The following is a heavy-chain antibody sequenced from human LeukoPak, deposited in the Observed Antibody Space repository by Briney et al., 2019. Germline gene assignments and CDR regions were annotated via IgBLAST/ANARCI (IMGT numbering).Heavy chain of an antibody. D-gene: IGHD5-24*01. CDR1: GFTFSSYS. Sequence: GGSLRLSCAASGFTFSSYSMNWVRQAPGKGLEWVSSISSSSSYIYYADSVKGRFTISRDNAKNSLYLQMNSLRAEDTAVYYCARDRDSRDGYNYGDYWGQGTLVTVSS. CDR3: ARDRDSRDGYNYGDY. CDR2: ISSSSSYI. J-gene: IGHJ4*02. V-gene: IGHV3-21*01.